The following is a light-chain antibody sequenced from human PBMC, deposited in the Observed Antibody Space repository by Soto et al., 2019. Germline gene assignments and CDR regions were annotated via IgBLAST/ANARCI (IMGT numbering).Light chain of an antibody. CDR2: GAS. J-gene: IGKJ2*01. Sequence: EIVMTQSPATLSVSPGARATLSCRASQSVRGNLAWYQQKPGQAPRLLIYGASTRATGIPARFSGSGSGTEFTLTISSLQSEDFAVYYCQQYNNWPPVDTFGQGTKLEIK. CDR1: QSVRGN. V-gene: IGKV3-15*01. CDR3: QQYNNWPPVDT.